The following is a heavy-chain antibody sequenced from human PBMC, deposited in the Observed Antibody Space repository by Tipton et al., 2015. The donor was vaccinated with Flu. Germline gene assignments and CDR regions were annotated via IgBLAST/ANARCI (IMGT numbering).Heavy chain of an antibody. CDR2: MNPDSGNT. CDR3: ARGRVRGVPGMDV. CDR1: GYTFISND. J-gene: IGHJ6*02. Sequence: QMQLVQSGAEVKKPGASVKVSCKASGYTFISNDIDWVRQAPGQGLESLGWMNPDSGNTGYAPKFQGRVTMTRDTSIGTAYMELSSLRSGDTAVYYCARGRVRGVPGMDVWGQGTPVAVAS. V-gene: IGHV1-8*01. D-gene: IGHD3-10*01.